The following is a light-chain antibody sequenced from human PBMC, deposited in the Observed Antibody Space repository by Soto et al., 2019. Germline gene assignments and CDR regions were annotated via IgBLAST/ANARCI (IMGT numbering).Light chain of an antibody. Sequence: DIQMTQSPSSLSASVGDRVAITGGASQSISSYLNWYQQKPGKAPKLLIYAASSLQSGVPSRFSGSGSGTDFTLTISRLEPEDFAVYYCQQYGSSRRTFGQGTKVDIK. CDR1: QSISSY. V-gene: IGKV1-39*01. J-gene: IGKJ1*01. CDR2: AAS. CDR3: QQYGSSRRT.